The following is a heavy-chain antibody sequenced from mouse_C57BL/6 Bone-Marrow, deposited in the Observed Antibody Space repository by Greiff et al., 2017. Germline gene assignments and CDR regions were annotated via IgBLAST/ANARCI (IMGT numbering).Heavy chain of an antibody. CDR3: AREGGSSGYAMDY. D-gene: IGHD1-1*01. CDR1: GYTFTSYT. J-gene: IGHJ4*01. Sequence: VQLQESGAELARPGASVKMSCKASGYTFTSYTMHWVKQRPGQGLEWIGYINPSSGYTKYNQTFKNKATLTADKSSSTAYMQLSILAAEDSAVYYCAREGGSSGYAMDYWGQGTSVTVSS. CDR2: INPSSGYT. V-gene: IGHV1-4*01.